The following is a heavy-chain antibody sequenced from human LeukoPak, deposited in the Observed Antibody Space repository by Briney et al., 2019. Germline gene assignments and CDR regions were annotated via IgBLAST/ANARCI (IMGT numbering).Heavy chain of an antibody. V-gene: IGHV3-9*01. CDR1: GFTFDDYA. Sequence: PGGSLRLPCAASGFTFDDYAMHWVRQAPGKGLEWVSGISWNSGSIGYADSVKGRFTISRDNAKNSLYLQMNSLRAEDTALYYCAKGPQWLVPGGAFDIWGQGTMVTVSS. D-gene: IGHD6-19*01. CDR2: ISWNSGSI. CDR3: AKGPQWLVPGGAFDI. J-gene: IGHJ3*02.